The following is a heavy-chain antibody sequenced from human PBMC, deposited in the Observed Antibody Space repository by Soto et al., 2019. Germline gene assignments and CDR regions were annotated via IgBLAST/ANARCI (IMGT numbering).Heavy chain of an antibody. V-gene: IGHV4-59*12. J-gene: IGHJ6*03. CDR3: ARAGVGTTENYYYMDV. CDR2: NHNSGST. CDR1: GGYIVSYY. Sequence: SVTLSLPRTVAGGYIVSYYWRWIMKPPRKGLEWIGENHNSGSTNYNPTLKSRVTRSVDTSKNQFSLKLSSVTAADTAVYYFARAGVGTTENYYYMDVWGKGITVTGYS. D-gene: IGHD1-1*01.